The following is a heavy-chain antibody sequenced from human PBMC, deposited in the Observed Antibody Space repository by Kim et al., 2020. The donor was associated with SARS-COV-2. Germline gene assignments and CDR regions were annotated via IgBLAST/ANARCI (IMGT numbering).Heavy chain of an antibody. D-gene: IGHD5-12*01. CDR1: GFTFSSYG. CDR3: AKELRLRREGHAFDI. J-gene: IGHJ3*02. V-gene: IGHV3-30*18. CDR2: ISYDGSNK. Sequence: GGSLRLSCAASGFTFSSYGMHWVRQAPGKGLEWVAVISYDGSNKYYADSVKGRFTISRDNSKNTLYLQMNSLRAEDTAVYYCAKELRLRREGHAFDIWGQGTMVTVSS.